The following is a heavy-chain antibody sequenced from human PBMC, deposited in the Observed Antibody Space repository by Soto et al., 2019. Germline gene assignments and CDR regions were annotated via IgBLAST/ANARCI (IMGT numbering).Heavy chain of an antibody. CDR2: ISVADNP. V-gene: IGHV3-13*05. CDR3: AREIEATGYWYFDL. J-gene: IGHJ2*01. Sequence: GGSLRLSCAASGFTFRSYDMHWVRQISGRGLEWVSGISVADNPQYSDSVKGRFAISRENDKNSLYLQMNSLRVGDTAVYYCAREIEATGYWYFDLWGRGTLVTVSS. CDR1: GFTFRSYD. D-gene: IGHD1-1*01.